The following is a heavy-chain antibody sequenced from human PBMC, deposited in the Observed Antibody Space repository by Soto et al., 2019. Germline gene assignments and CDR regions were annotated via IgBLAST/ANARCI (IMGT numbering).Heavy chain of an antibody. J-gene: IGHJ4*02. V-gene: IGHV4-59*04. CDR1: GGSISSYY. Sequence: PSETLSLTCTVSGGSISSYYWSWIRQPPGKGLEWIGYIYYSGSTYYNPSLKSRVTISVDTSKNQFSLKLSSVTAADTAVYYCATTWDLGELSPNDYWGQGTLVTVSS. D-gene: IGHD3-16*02. CDR2: IYYSGST. CDR3: ATTWDLGELSPNDY.